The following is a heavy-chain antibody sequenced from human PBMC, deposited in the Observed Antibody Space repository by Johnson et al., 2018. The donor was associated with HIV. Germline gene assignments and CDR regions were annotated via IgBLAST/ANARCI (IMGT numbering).Heavy chain of an antibody. J-gene: IGHJ3*02. D-gene: IGHD3-10*01. CDR2: ISYDGSNK. V-gene: IGHV3-30*04. CDR1: GFTFSSYA. Sequence: QVQLVESGGGVVQPGRSLRLSCAASGFTFSSYAMHWVRQAPGKGLEWVAVISYDGSNKYYADSVKGRFTISRDNSKNTLYMQMNSLRVDDTAVYYCARGGTYYCSPDRIANAFDMLGQGTMVTVSS. CDR3: ARGGTYYCSPDRIANAFDM.